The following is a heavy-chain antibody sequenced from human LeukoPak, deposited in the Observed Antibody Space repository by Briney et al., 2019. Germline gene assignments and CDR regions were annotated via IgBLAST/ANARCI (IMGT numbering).Heavy chain of an antibody. V-gene: IGHV3-7*03. D-gene: IGHD1-26*01. Sequence: GGSLRLSCAASGFTFSNYWMSWVRQAPGRGLEWVASIKQDGNEKYYVDSVKGRFTISRGNAQNSPFLHMNSLTAGDTAVYFCARIGGSSGAFYFDYWGQGTLVTVSS. CDR2: IKQDGNEK. CDR1: GFTFSNYW. J-gene: IGHJ4*02. CDR3: ARIGGSSGAFYFDY.